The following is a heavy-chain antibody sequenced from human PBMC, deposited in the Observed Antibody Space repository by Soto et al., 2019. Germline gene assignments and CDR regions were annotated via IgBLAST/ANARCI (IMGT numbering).Heavy chain of an antibody. V-gene: IGHV1-46*01. D-gene: IGHD6-6*01. Sequence: QVQLVQSGAEVKKPGASAKVSCKASGYTFTSYYMHWVRQAPGQGLEWMGIIIPSDGSTNYAQKFQGRVTMTRDTSTSTVYMELSSLRPEDTAVYYCARAKKEYSCSSVLDYWGQGTLVTVSS. CDR1: GYTFTSYY. CDR2: IIPSDGST. J-gene: IGHJ4*02. CDR3: ARAKKEYSCSSVLDY.